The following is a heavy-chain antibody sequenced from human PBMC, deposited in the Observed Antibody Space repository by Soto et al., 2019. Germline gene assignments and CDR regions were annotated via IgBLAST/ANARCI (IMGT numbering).Heavy chain of an antibody. Sequence: ASVKVSCKASGYTFTSYYMHWVRQAPGQGLEWMGIINPSGGSTSYAQKFQGRVTMTRDTSTSTVYMELSSLRSEDTAVYYCARTDFWSGYYHVGMDVWGQGTTVTV. CDR3: ARTDFWSGYYHVGMDV. CDR2: INPSGGST. V-gene: IGHV1-46*01. J-gene: IGHJ6*02. D-gene: IGHD3-3*01. CDR1: GYTFTSYY.